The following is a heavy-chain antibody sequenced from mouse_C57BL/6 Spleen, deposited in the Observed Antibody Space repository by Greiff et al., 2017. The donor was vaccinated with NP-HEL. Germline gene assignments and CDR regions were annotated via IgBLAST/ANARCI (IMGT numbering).Heavy chain of an antibody. Sequence: VQLVESGPELVKPGASVKISCKASGYAFSSSWMNWVKQRPGKGLEWIGRIYPGDGDTNYNGKFKGKATLTADKSSSTAYMQLSSLTSEDSAVYFCARRAQATHAMDYWGQGTSVTVSS. J-gene: IGHJ4*01. CDR3: ARRAQATHAMDY. CDR1: GYAFSSSW. V-gene: IGHV1-82*01. D-gene: IGHD3-2*02. CDR2: IYPGDGDT.